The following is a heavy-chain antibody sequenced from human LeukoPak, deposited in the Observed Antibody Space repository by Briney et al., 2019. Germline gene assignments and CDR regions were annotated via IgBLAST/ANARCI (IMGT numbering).Heavy chain of an antibody. CDR1: EYTFTSHD. CDR2: VNPNSGKT. V-gene: IGHV1-8*01. J-gene: IGHJ1*01. CDR3: TSHTRAEYFQH. Sequence: ASVKVSCKTSEYTFTSHDINWVRQATGQGLEWMAWVNPNSGKTGHAQKFQGRVTMTWNTSIRTAYMTLSSLRSEDTAVYYCTSHTRAEYFQHWGQGTLVTVSS.